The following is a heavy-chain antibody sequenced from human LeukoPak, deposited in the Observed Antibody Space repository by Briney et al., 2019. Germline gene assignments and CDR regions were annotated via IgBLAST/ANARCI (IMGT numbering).Heavy chain of an antibody. CDR1: GFSFSVYA. CDR2: ISGSGGRT. V-gene: IGHV3-23*01. D-gene: IGHD3-3*01. J-gene: IGHJ4*02. Sequence: SGGSLRLSCAPSGFSFSVYAMSWVRQAPGKGLEWVSSISGSGGRTYYTNSVKGRFTISRENFKNTVYLEMNNLGAEDTALYYCAKGGQDFDFWRFNYWGQENLVIVSS. CDR3: AKGGQDFDFWRFNY.